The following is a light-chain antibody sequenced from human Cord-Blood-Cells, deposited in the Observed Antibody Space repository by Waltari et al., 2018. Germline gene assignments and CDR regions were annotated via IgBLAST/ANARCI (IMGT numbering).Light chain of an antibody. Sequence: SYVLTQPPSVSVAPGKTSRITCGGTNIGSKSVHWYQQNPGQAPLRVIYYDSERPSGIPERFSGSKSGNTATLTISRVEAGDEADYYCQVWDSSSDHWVFGGGTKLTVL. CDR1: NIGSKS. CDR3: QVWDSSSDHWV. CDR2: YDS. J-gene: IGLJ3*02. V-gene: IGLV3-21*04.